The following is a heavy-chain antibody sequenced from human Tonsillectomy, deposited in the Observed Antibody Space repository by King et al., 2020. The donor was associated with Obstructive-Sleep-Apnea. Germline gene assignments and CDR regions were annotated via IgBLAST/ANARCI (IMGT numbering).Heavy chain of an antibody. Sequence: VQLQESGPGLVKPSETLSLICTVSGYSISSGYYWGWLRQPPGKGLEWIGSIYHNGNTYYKSSLKSRVTISVDTSKNQFSLKLSSVPAADTAAYYCARDNSAVFPFDFWGQGTLVTVSS. CDR2: IYHNGNT. CDR3: ARDNSAVFPFDF. D-gene: IGHD1-1*01. V-gene: IGHV4-38-2*02. CDR1: GYSISSGYY. J-gene: IGHJ4*02.